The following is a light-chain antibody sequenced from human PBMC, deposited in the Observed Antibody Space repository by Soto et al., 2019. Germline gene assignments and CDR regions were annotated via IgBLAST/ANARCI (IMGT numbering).Light chain of an antibody. CDR1: VLAKKY. Sequence: SSELTQPSSVSVSPGQTARITCSGDVLAKKYARWFQQKPGQAPVLVIYKDSERPSGIPERFSGSSSGTTVTLTISGAQVEDEADYYCYSAADNNHYVFGTGTKLTVL. CDR2: KDS. J-gene: IGLJ1*01. CDR3: YSAADNNHYV. V-gene: IGLV3-27*01.